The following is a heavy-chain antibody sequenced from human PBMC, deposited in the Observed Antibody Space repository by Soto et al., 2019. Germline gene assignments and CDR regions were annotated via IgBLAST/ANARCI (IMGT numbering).Heavy chain of an antibody. CDR1: GFTFSSYG. J-gene: IGHJ6*03. CDR2: IWYDGSNK. Sequence: GGSLSLSCAASGFTFSSYGMHWVRQAPGKGLEWVAVIWYDGSNKYYADSVKGRFTISRDNSKNTLYLQMNSLRAEDTAVYYCARPALRWDYYYYMDIWGKGTTVTVSS. V-gene: IGHV3-33*01. CDR3: ARPALRWDYYYYMDI.